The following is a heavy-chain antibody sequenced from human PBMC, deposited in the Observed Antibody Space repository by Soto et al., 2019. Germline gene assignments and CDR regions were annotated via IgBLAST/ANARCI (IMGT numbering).Heavy chain of an antibody. CDR1: GGTFSSYA. Sequence: GASVKVSCKASGGTFSSYAISWVRQAPGQGLEWMGGIIPIFGTANYAQKFQGRVTITADESTSTAYMELSSLRSEDTAVYYCARWLPRTYYYYGMDVWGQGTTVTVSS. D-gene: IGHD6-19*01. CDR2: IIPIFGTA. V-gene: IGHV1-69*13. CDR3: ARWLPRTYYYYGMDV. J-gene: IGHJ6*02.